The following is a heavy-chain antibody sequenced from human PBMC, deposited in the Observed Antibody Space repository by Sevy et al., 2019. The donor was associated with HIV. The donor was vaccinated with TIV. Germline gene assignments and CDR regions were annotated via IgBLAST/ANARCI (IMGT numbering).Heavy chain of an antibody. CDR1: EFTFSSYA. V-gene: IGHV3-30*04. D-gene: IGHD3-10*01. Sequence: GGSLRLSCAASEFTFSSYAMHWVRQAPGKGLEWVAVISYDGNDKDYADSVKGRFTISRDNSKNTLYLQMNSLRIEDTAVYYCARAQGVLLWFGEFPLWGPGTLVTVSS. CDR3: ARAQGVLLWFGEFPL. CDR2: ISYDGNDK. J-gene: IGHJ4*02.